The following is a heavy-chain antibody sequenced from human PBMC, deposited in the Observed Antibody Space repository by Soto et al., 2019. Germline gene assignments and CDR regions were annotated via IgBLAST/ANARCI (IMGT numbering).Heavy chain of an antibody. Sequence: QVQLQESGPGLVKPSETLSLTCTVSGGSVSSGSYYWSWIRQPPGKGLEWIGYIYYSGSTNYNPSRKSRVTISVDTSKNQFSLKLSSVTAADTAVYYCASSAIVVVPAAIPGEYYYYYGMDVWGQGTTVTVSS. CDR3: ASSAIVVVPAAIPGEYYYYYGMDV. V-gene: IGHV4-61*01. D-gene: IGHD2-2*02. CDR2: IYYSGST. J-gene: IGHJ6*02. CDR1: GGSVSSGSYY.